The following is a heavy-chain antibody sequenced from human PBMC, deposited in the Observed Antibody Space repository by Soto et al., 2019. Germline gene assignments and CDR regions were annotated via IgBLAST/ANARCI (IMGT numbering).Heavy chain of an antibody. V-gene: IGHV1-69*06. J-gene: IGHJ5*02. Sequence: SVKVSCKASGGTFSSYAISWVRQAPGQGLEWMVGIIPIFGTANYAQKFQGRVTITADKSTITAYLELSSLRSEDRAVYYSAREPPPGIAAAGTGDTWGQGTLFTGFS. CDR1: GGTFSSYA. CDR3: AREPPPGIAAAGTGDT. D-gene: IGHD6-13*01. CDR2: IIPIFGTA.